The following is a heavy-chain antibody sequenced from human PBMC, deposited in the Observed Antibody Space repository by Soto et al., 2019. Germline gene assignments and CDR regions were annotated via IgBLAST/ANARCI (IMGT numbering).Heavy chain of an antibody. CDR2: IHFSGDT. V-gene: IGHV4-59*01. CDR1: GGSIRSYY. Sequence: QVQLQESGPGLVKPSETLSLTCTVSGGSIRSYYWSWIRQSPGKGLEWIGYIHFSGDTKYNASLKSRVTKSVDPSNNRLSLNLRSVTAADTAVYYCARDRVEVVGDRRSYFGMDVW. CDR3: ARDRVEVVGDRRSYFGMDV. D-gene: IGHD2-15*01. J-gene: IGHJ6*01.